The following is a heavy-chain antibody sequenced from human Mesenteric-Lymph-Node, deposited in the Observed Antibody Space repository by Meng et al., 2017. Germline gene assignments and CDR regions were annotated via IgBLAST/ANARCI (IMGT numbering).Heavy chain of an antibody. J-gene: IGHJ4*02. D-gene: IGHD6-19*01. CDR1: GGAFSSYA. Sequence: VQSVRSGAEVKQPVSSVKVSCKSSGGAFSSYAISWVRQAPGQGLEWMGGIIPIFGTANYAQKFQGRVTITADESTSTAYMELSSLRSEDTGVYYCARAIAVSGTGRFDYWGQGTLVTVSS. V-gene: IGHV1-69*01. CDR3: ARAIAVSGTGRFDY. CDR2: IIPIFGTA.